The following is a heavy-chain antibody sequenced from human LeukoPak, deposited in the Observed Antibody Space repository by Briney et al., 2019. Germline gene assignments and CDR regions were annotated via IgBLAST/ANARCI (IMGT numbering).Heavy chain of an antibody. D-gene: IGHD2-2*01. J-gene: IGHJ4*02. CDR1: GGSISSYY. Sequence: SETLSLTCTVSGGSISSYYWSWIRQPPGKGLEWIGYIYYSGSTNYNPSLKSRVTISVDTSKNQFSLKLSSVTAADTAVYYCARLGYCSSTSCSDFDYWGRGTLVTASS. CDR3: ARLGYCSSTSCSDFDY. V-gene: IGHV4-59*08. CDR2: IYYSGST.